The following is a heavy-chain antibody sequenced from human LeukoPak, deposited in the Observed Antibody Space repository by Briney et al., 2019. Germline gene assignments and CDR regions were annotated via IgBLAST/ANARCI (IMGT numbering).Heavy chain of an antibody. J-gene: IGHJ4*02. CDR1: GYTFTSYD. CDR3: ASAKYSSSHLTAFDY. CDR2: MNPNSVNT. D-gene: IGHD6-13*01. V-gene: IGHV1-8*01. Sequence: ASVKVSCKASGYTFTSYDINWVRQATGQGLEWMGWMNPNSVNTGYAQKFQGRVTMTRNTSISTAYMELSSLRSEDTAVYYRASAKYSSSHLTAFDYWGQGTLVTVSS.